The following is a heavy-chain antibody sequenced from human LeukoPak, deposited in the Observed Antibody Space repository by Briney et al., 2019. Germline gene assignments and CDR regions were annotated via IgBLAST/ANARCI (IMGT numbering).Heavy chain of an antibody. Sequence: SETLSLTCTVSGGSISSYHWSWIRQPPGKGLECIGYIYYSGSTHYNPSLKSRVTISVDTSKNHFSLKLSSVTAADTAVYYCARDPTMIVGIQFDYWGQGTLVTVSS. D-gene: IGHD3-22*01. J-gene: IGHJ4*02. CDR3: ARDPTMIVGIQFDY. CDR1: GGSISSYH. CDR2: IYYSGST. V-gene: IGHV4-59*12.